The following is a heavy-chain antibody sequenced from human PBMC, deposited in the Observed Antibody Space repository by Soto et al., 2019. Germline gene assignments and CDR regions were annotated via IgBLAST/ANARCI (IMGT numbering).Heavy chain of an antibody. CDR2: IYSGGST. CDR3: ARGRRYCSGGSCYVGPDYIEY. V-gene: IGHV3-53*01. J-gene: IGHJ4*02. D-gene: IGHD2-15*01. CDR1: GFTVSSNY. Sequence: GGSLRLSCAASGFTVSSNYMSWVRQAPGKGLEWVSVIYSGGSTYYADSVKGRFTISRDNSKNTLYLQMNSLRAEDTAVYYCARGRRYCSGGSCYVGPDYIEYSGQGTLVT.